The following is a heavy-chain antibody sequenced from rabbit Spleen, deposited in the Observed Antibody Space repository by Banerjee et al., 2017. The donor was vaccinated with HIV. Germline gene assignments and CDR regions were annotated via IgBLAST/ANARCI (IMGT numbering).Heavy chain of an antibody. D-gene: IGHD4-1*01. Sequence: QEQLVESRGGLVQPGESLTLTCTASGFDFSSYYMSWVRQAPGKELEWIGTISTGGTTYYASWAKGRLTISKTSSTTVTLQMTSLTAADTATYFCARVSETSGWGEDLWGPGTLVTVS. CDR1: GFDFSSYYM. CDR2: ISTGGTT. J-gene: IGHJ4*01. V-gene: IGHV1S45*01. CDR3: ARVSETSGWGEDL.